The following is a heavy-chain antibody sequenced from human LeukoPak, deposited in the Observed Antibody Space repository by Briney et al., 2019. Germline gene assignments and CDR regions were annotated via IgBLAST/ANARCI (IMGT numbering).Heavy chain of an antibody. CDR3: ARYYAYCGGDCYFYFDC. Sequence: SETLSLTCTVSGGSLRSGSYYWRWVRQPPGRGLEWIEYIYYSGSTNYNPSLKSRVTISVNTSKNQFSLKLSSVTAADTAVYYCARYYAYCGGDCYFYFDCWGQGTLATVSS. D-gene: IGHD2-21*02. CDR2: IYYSGST. V-gene: IGHV4-61*01. J-gene: IGHJ4*02. CDR1: GGSLRSGSYY.